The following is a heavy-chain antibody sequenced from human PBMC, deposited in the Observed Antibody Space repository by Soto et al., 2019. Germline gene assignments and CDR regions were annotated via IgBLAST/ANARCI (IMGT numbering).Heavy chain of an antibody. CDR1: GFTFSSYG. J-gene: IGHJ5*02. CDR2: ISYDGSNK. D-gene: IGHD6-19*01. CDR3: AKDVEQWLVRGSWFDP. Sequence: QVQRVESGGGVVQPGRSLRLSCAASGFTFSSYGMHWVRQAPGKGLEWVAVISYDGSNKYYADSVKGRFTISRDNSKNTLYLQMNSLRAEDTAVYYCAKDVEQWLVRGSWFDPWGQRTLVTVSS. V-gene: IGHV3-30*18.